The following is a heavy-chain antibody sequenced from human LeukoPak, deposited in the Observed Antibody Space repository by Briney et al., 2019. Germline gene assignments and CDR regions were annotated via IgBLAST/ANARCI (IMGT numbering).Heavy chain of an antibody. Sequence: GGSLRLSCAVSGFTFSSYAMTWVRQAPRKGLEWVSGISGSDDSTSYADPVKGRFTISRDNSKNTLYLQMNSLRADDTAVYYCAKGYSSGWFFIDYWGQGTLVTVSS. J-gene: IGHJ4*02. D-gene: IGHD6-19*01. CDR3: AKGYSSGWFFIDY. CDR2: ISGSDDST. V-gene: IGHV3-23*01. CDR1: GFTFSSYA.